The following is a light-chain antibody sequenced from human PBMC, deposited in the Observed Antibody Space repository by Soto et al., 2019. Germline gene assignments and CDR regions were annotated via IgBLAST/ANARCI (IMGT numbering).Light chain of an antibody. V-gene: IGLV2-8*01. CDR2: EVT. Sequence: QSVLTQPPSASGSPGQSVTISCTGTSSDVGGYDYVSWYQQHPGKAPKLMIYEVTKRPSGVPDRFSGSKSGNTASLTVSGLQAEDEADYYCSSYAGSNNFVFGAGTKVIV. CDR1: SSDVGGYDY. CDR3: SSYAGSNNFV. J-gene: IGLJ1*01.